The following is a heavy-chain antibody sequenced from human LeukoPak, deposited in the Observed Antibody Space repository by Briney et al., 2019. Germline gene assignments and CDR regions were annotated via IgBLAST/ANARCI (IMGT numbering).Heavy chain of an antibody. CDR2: ISSSGSTI. D-gene: IGHD3-22*01. Sequence: GGSLLRLSAASGFTFTSYAMNWVRQAPGKGLEWVSYISSSGSTIYYADSVRGRFTISRDNAKNSLYLQMNSLRAEDTAVYYCARDSTDSTGYKIYYYHGMAVWGQGTTVTVSS. CDR3: ARDSTDSTGYKIYYYHGMAV. V-gene: IGHV3-48*03. J-gene: IGHJ6*01. CDR1: GFTFTSYA.